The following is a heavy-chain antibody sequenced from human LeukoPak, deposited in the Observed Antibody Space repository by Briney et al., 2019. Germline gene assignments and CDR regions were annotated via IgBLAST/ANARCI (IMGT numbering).Heavy chain of an antibody. Sequence: QPGGSLRLSCAASGFTFSSYGMHWVRQAPGKGLEWVAVISYDGSNKYYADSVKGRFTISRDNSKNTLYLQMNSLRAEDTAVYYCAKDGMDVWGQGTTVTVSS. CDR1: GFTFSSYG. V-gene: IGHV3-30*18. CDR2: ISYDGSNK. CDR3: AKDGMDV. J-gene: IGHJ6*02.